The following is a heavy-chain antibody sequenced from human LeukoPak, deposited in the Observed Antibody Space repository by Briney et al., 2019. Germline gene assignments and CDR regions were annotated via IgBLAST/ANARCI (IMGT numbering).Heavy chain of an antibody. CDR3: AKMSGYSREKFDP. J-gene: IGHJ5*02. Sequence: GGSLRLSCAASGFSISDYYMGWIRQGPGKGLEWVSAISGSGGSTYYADSVKGRFTISRDNSKNTLYLQMNSLRAEDTAVYYCAKMSGYSREKFDPWGQGTLVTVSS. D-gene: IGHD5-24*01. CDR2: ISGSGGST. CDR1: GFSISDYY. V-gene: IGHV3-23*01.